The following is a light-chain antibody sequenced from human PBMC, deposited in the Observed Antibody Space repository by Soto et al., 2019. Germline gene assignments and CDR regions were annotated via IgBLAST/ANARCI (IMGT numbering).Light chain of an antibody. CDR2: DVS. CDR1: SSDVGAYNS. CDR3: SSYTSSSTLV. J-gene: IGLJ1*01. V-gene: IGLV2-14*01. Sequence: QSALTQPASVSGSPGQSITISCTGTSSDVGAYNSVAWYQHNPGKAPKLMIYDVSNRPSGVSSRFSGSKSANPASLAISGLQADDEAEYYCSSYTSSSTLVFGTGTKVPVL.